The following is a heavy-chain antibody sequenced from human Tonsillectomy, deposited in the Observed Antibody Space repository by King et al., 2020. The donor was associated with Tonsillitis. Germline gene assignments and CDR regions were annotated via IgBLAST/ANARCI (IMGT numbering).Heavy chain of an antibody. CDR1: CSSLSSGSY. J-gene: IGHJ4*02. Sequence: VPLPASVPGLVPPSEHLSLTCPVSCSSLSSGSYCGWIRPPPGKGLEWIGSIYHSGSTYYNPSLKSRLTISVNTSKNQFSLKLSSGTAADQAGEYGAGEEQGPGADGGQGTRGT. D-gene: IGHD6-19*01. V-gene: IGHV4-38-2*02. CDR2: IYHSGST. CDR3: AGEEQGPGAD.